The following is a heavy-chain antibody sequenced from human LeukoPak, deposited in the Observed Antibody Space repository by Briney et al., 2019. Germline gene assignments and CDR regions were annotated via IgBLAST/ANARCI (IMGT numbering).Heavy chain of an antibody. D-gene: IGHD6-13*01. V-gene: IGHV3-74*01. CDR1: GFTFSSYW. J-gene: IGHJ5*02. Sequence: GGSLRLSCAASGFTFSSYWMHWVRQAPGKGLVWVSRINSDGSSTSYADSVKGRFTISRDNSKNTLYLQMNSLRAEDTAVYYCAKTIAAATPERFDPWGQGTLVTVSS. CDR2: INSDGSST. CDR3: AKTIAAATPERFDP.